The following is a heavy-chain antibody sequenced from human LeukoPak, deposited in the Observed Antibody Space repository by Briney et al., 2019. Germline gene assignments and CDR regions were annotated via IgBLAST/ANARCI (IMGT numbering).Heavy chain of an antibody. CDR1: GIPFSSYA. D-gene: IGHD6-6*01. V-gene: IGHV3-23*01. CDR2: ISGSGANA. Sequence: PGGSLRLSCAASGIPFSSYALSWVRQAPGKGLEQVSTISGSGANAYHAGSVKGRFTISRDNSKNTLYLQMNSLRAEDTAVYYCAKAQVRYSSSSGRYYYYYMDVWGKGTTVTVSS. J-gene: IGHJ6*03. CDR3: AKAQVRYSSSSGRYYYYYMDV.